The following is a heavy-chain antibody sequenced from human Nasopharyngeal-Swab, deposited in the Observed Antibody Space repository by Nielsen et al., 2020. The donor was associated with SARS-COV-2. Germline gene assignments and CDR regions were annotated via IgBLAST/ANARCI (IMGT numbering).Heavy chain of an antibody. CDR1: GGSFSGYY. V-gene: IGHV4-34*01. D-gene: IGHD3-10*01. J-gene: IGHJ5*02. CDR2: INHSGST. Sequence: SETLSLTCAVYGGSFSGYYWSWIRQPPGKGLEWIGEINHSGSTNYNPSLKSRVTISVDTSKNQFSLKLSSVTAADTAVYYCARGGKFLVFGQRVGSWFDPWGQGTLVTVSS. CDR3: ARGGKFLVFGQRVGSWFDP.